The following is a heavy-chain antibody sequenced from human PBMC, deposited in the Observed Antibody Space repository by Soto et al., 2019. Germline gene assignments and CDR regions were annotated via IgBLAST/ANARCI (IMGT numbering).Heavy chain of an antibody. J-gene: IGHJ6*02. CDR1: GFTFSSYG. Sequence: AGGSLRLSCAASGFTFSSYGMHWVRQAPGKGLEWVAVIWYDGSNKYYADSVKGRFTISRDNSKNTLYLQMNSLRAEDTAVYYCARESSPALYYYGMDVWGQGTTVTVSS. CDR2: IWYDGSNK. V-gene: IGHV3-33*01. D-gene: IGHD6-13*01. CDR3: ARESSPALYYYGMDV.